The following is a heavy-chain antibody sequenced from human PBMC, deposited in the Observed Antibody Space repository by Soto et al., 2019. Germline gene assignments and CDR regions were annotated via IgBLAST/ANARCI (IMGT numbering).Heavy chain of an antibody. J-gene: IGHJ4*02. CDR1: GFTFTSSA. Sequence: SVKVSCKASGFTFTSSAVQWVRQARGQRLEWIGWIVVGSGNTNYAQKFQERVTITRDMSTSTAYMELSSLRSEDTAVYYCAAAYYSSGYLPGYWGQGTVGTVSS. D-gene: IGHD3-22*01. CDR2: IVVGSGNT. CDR3: AAAYYSSGYLPGY. V-gene: IGHV1-58*01.